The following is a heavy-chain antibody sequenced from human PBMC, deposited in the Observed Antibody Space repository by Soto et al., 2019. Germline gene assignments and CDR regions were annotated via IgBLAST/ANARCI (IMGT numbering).Heavy chain of an antibody. Sequence: PSETLSLTCTVSAGSISSYYWSWIRQPPGKGLERIGYIYYSGCTNYNPSFKSRVTISLGTSKSHFFLKLSSVTAADTAVYYCARARSSFGQPFDYWGQGTLVTVSS. CDR3: ARARSSFGQPFDY. V-gene: IGHV4-59*01. D-gene: IGHD3-10*01. CDR1: AGSISSYY. J-gene: IGHJ4*02. CDR2: IYYSGCT.